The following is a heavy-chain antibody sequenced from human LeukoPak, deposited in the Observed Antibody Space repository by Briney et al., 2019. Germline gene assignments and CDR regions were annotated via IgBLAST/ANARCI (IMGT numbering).Heavy chain of an antibody. Sequence: PGGSLRLSCAASGFTFSSYSMNWVRQAPGKGLEWVSYISSSSGTIYYADSVKGRFTISRDNAKNSLYLRMNSLRAEDTAVYYCARGGDPDYWGQGTLVTVSS. CDR3: ARGGDPDY. D-gene: IGHD2-21*02. CDR2: ISSSSGTI. CDR1: GFTFSSYS. V-gene: IGHV3-48*04. J-gene: IGHJ4*02.